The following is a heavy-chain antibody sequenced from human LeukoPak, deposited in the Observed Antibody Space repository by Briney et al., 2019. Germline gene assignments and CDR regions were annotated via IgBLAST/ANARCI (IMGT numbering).Heavy chain of an antibody. Sequence: GGSLRLSCAASGFTFDDYGMSWARQAPGKGLEWVSSISSSSSYIYYADSVKGRFTSSRDNAKKSLYLQMNSLRAEDTAVYYCARDLLGYNYHYMDVWGKGTTVTVSS. CDR2: ISSSSSYI. CDR1: GFTFDDYG. D-gene: IGHD3-10*01. J-gene: IGHJ6*03. V-gene: IGHV3-21*01. CDR3: ARDLLGYNYHYMDV.